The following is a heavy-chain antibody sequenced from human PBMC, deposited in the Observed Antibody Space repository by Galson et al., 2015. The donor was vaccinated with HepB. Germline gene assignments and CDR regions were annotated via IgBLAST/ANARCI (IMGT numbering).Heavy chain of an antibody. D-gene: IGHD4-17*01. CDR3: AKELDTVTTWWVDWYFDL. CDR2: ISGSGGST. CDR1: GGSFSGYY. Sequence: ETLSLTCAVYGGSFSGYYWSWIRQPPGKGLEWVSAISGSGGSTYYADSVKGRFTISRDNSKNTLYLQMNSLRAEDTAVYYCAKELDTVTTWWVDWYFDLWGRGTLVTVSS. J-gene: IGHJ2*01. V-gene: IGHV3-23*01.